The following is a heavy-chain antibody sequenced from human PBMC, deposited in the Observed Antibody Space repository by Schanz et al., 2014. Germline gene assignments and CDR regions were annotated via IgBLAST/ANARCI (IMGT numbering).Heavy chain of an antibody. Sequence: EVQLLESGGGLVQPGGSLRLSCVVSGFTFRGYAMSWVRQAPGRGLEWVSFISASGDSTSYADSVKGRFTISRDNSKNTLYLQMNSLRDEDTAMYYCARRVPYSFGLDVWGQGTTVTVSS. J-gene: IGHJ6*02. CDR2: ISASGDST. CDR3: ARRVPYSFGLDV. CDR1: GFTFRGYA. V-gene: IGHV3-23*01. D-gene: IGHD1-1*01.